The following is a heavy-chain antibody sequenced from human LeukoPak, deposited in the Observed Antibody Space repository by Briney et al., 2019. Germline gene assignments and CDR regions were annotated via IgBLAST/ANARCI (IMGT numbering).Heavy chain of an antibody. D-gene: IGHD1-26*01. V-gene: IGHV4-4*07. Sequence: PSETLSLTCTVSGGPISSYYWSWIRQPAGKGLEWIGRIYASGSTNYKPSLKSRVTMSVDTSKSQFSLKLISVTAADTAVYYCGRDPRGIVGANHNWFDPWGQGTLVTVSS. CDR3: GRDPRGIVGANHNWFDP. J-gene: IGHJ5*02. CDR2: IYASGST. CDR1: GGPISSYY.